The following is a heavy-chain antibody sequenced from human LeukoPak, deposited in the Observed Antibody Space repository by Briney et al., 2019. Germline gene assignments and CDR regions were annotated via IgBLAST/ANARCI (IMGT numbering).Heavy chain of an antibody. D-gene: IGHD3-22*01. CDR2: IYYSGST. CDR3: ASWYYYDSSGYYWDYFDY. Sequence: SQTLSLTCSVSGGSVSSGGYYWSWIRQPPGKGLEWIGYIYYSGSTNYNPSLKSRVTISVDTSKNQFSLKLSSVTAADTAVYYCASWYYYDSSGYYWDYFDYWGQGTLVTVSS. CDR1: GGSVSSGGYY. J-gene: IGHJ4*02. V-gene: IGHV4-61*08.